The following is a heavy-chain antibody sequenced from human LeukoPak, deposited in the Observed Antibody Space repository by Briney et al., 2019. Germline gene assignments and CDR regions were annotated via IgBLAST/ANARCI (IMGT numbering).Heavy chain of an antibody. V-gene: IGHV1-69*13. CDR2: IIPIFGTA. Sequence: GASVKVSCKASGGTFSSYAISWVRQAPGQGLEWMGGIIPIFGTANYAQKFQGRVTITADESTSTAYMELSSLRSEDTAVYYCARDSWGRGHSYGSDYWGQGTLVTVSS. CDR3: ARDSWGRGHSYGSDY. CDR1: GGTFSSYA. J-gene: IGHJ4*02. D-gene: IGHD5-18*01.